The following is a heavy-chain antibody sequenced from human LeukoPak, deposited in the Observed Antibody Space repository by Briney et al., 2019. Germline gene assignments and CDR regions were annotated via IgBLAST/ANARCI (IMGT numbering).Heavy chain of an antibody. V-gene: IGHV1-46*01. CDR3: ARDQRRYLDLDYYMDV. Sequence: ASVKVSCKASGYTFTSYGISWVRQAPGQGLEWMGIINPSGGSTSYAQKFQGRVTMTRDMSTSTVYMELSSLRSEDTAVYYCARDQRRYLDLDYYMDVWGKGTTVTVSS. CDR2: INPSGGST. CDR1: GYTFTSYG. J-gene: IGHJ6*03. D-gene: IGHD3-9*01.